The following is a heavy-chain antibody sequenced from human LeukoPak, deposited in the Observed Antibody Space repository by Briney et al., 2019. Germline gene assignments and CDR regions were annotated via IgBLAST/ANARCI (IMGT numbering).Heavy chain of an antibody. D-gene: IGHD3/OR15-3a*01. CDR2: ITHSGST. CDR3: ARGPPAGFWTGYHRN. CDR1: GGSSSAYY. J-gene: IGHJ4*02. V-gene: IGHV4-34*01. Sequence: SETLTLTCAVSGGSSSAYYWSWIRQPPPGKGLEWTGEITHSGSTNYNPSVKSRVTISVDTSKNQLYLKLTSVTAEDTAVYYCARGPPAGFWTGYHRNWGQGTLVTVSS.